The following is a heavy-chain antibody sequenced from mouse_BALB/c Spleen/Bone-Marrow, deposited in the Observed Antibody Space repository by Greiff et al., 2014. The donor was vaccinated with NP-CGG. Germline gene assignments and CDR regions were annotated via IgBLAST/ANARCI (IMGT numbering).Heavy chain of an antibody. V-gene: IGHV5-17*02. CDR2: ISGGSSTI. CDR1: GFTFSSFG. CDR3: ARDDYDYAMDY. J-gene: IGHJ4*01. D-gene: IGHD2-4*01. Sequence: EVKVEESGGGLVQPGGSRKLSCAASGFTFSSFGMHWVRQAPEKGLEWVAYISGGSSTIYYADTVKGRFTISRDNPKNTLFLQMTSLRSEDTAMYYCARDDYDYAMDYWGQGTSVTVSS.